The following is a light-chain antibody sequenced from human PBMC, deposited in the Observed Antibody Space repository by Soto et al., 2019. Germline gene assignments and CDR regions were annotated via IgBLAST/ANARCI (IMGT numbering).Light chain of an antibody. CDR3: ETWDSNPHVV. CDR2: LEGSGSY. CDR1: SGHSSYI. Sequence: QPVLTQSSSASASLGSSVKLTCTLSSGHSSYIIAWHQQQPGKAPRYLMKLEGSGSYNKGSGVPDRFSGSSPGADRYLTISNLQSEDEADYYCETWDSNPHVVFGGGTKVTVL. J-gene: IGLJ2*01. V-gene: IGLV4-60*03.